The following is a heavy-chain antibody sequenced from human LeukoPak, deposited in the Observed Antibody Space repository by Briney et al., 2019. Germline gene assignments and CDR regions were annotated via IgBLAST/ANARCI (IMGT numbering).Heavy chain of an antibody. D-gene: IGHD6-19*01. V-gene: IGHV3-48*03. J-gene: IGHJ4*02. Sequence: HPGGSLRLSCAASGFTFSSYEMNWVRQAPGKGLEWVSYISSSGSTIYYADSVKGRFTISRDNAKNSLYLQMNSLRAEDTALYYCAKDTHSGWYGAFFDYWGQGTLVTVSS. CDR2: ISSSGSTI. CDR1: GFTFSSYE. CDR3: AKDTHSGWYGAFFDY.